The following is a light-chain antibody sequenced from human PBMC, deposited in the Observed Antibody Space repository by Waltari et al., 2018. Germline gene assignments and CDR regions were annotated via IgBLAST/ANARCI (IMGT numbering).Light chain of an antibody. J-gene: IGKJ1*01. Sequence: EIVMTQSPATLSVSPGERATLSCRASQSVSSNLAWYQQIPGQAPRLPIYGASTRATGIPARFTGSGSGTEFTLTISSMQSEDIAVYYCQQYNNWPGTFGQGTKVEIK. CDR1: QSVSSN. CDR3: QQYNNWPGT. CDR2: GAS. V-gene: IGKV3-15*01.